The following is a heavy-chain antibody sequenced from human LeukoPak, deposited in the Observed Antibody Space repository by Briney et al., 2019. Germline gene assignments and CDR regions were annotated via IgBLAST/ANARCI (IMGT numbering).Heavy chain of an antibody. CDR1: GYTFSSYD. D-gene: IGHD6-13*01. Sequence: GASVKVSCKASGYTFSSYDISWVRQAPGQGLECMGWISAYYGNTNYAQKFQGRVTMTTDTSTSTAYMELRSLRSDDTAVYYCARARKGRIAAAGIEYFQHWGQGTLVTVSS. CDR3: ARARKGRIAAAGIEYFQH. V-gene: IGHV1-18*01. CDR2: ISAYYGNT. J-gene: IGHJ1*01.